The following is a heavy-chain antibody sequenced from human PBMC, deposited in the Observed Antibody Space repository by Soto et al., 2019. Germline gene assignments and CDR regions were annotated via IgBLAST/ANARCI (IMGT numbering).Heavy chain of an antibody. CDR2: ISYDGSIK. D-gene: IGHD3-22*01. CDR3: ARRYYDSSGYHSGYYYGTDV. V-gene: IGHV3-30-3*01. CDR1: GFTFNSYA. J-gene: IGHJ6*02. Sequence: QVQLVESGGGVVQPGRSLRLSCAASGFTFNSYAMHWVRQAPGKGLEWVAIISYDGSIKYYADSVKGRFTISRDNSKNTLYLQMTSLRTEDTAVYYCARRYYDSSGYHSGYYYGTDVWGQGTTVTVSS.